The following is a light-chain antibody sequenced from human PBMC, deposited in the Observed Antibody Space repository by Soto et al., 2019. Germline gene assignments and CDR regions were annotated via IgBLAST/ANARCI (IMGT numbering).Light chain of an antibody. CDR3: QQYNSYPIT. CDR2: DAT. J-gene: IGKJ5*01. V-gene: IGKV1-13*02. CDR1: QDISSS. Sequence: AIQFTQSPSSLSASVGDRVTITCRASQDISSSLAWYRQKPGRAPKLLIYDATSLEGGVPSRFSGSGSGTEFTLTISSLQPDDSATYYCQQYNSYPITFGQGTRLEIK.